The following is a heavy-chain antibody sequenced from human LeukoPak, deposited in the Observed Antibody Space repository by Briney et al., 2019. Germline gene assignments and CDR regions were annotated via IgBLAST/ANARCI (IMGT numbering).Heavy chain of an antibody. J-gene: IGHJ4*02. Sequence: GGSLRLSCAASGFTFSSYSMNWVRQAPGKGLEWVSSISSSSSYIYYADSVKGRFTISRDNAKNSLYLQMDRLRVEDTAVYYCARDTVPGQIYFDHWGQGTRVTVSA. D-gene: IGHD6-19*01. V-gene: IGHV3-21*04. CDR1: GFTFSSYS. CDR3: ARDTVPGQIYFDH. CDR2: ISSSSSYI.